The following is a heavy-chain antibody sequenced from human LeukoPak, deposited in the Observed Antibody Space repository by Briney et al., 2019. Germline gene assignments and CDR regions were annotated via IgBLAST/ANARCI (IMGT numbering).Heavy chain of an antibody. Sequence: PGGSLRLSCAASGFTFSNAWMSWVRQAPGKGLEWVGRIKSKTDGGTTDYAAPVKGRYTISRDDSKNTLYLQMNSLKTEDTAVYYCTTPNYDILTGYPLWGQGTLVTVSS. J-gene: IGHJ4*02. CDR3: TTPNYDILTGYPL. CDR2: IKSKTDGGTT. V-gene: IGHV3-15*01. CDR1: GFTFSNAW. D-gene: IGHD3-9*01.